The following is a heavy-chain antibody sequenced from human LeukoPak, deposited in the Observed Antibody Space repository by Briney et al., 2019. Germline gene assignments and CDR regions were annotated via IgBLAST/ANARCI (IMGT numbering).Heavy chain of an antibody. CDR2: ICGGGVDT. V-gene: IGHV3-23*01. Sequence: PGGSLRLSCAASGFTFSSYATSWVRQAPGKGLEWVSSICGGGVDTYYADSVKGRFTISRDNSKNTLYLQMNSLRVEDTAVYYCAKDPPTTGTTFDNWGRGTLVTVSS. CDR1: GFTFSSYA. J-gene: IGHJ4*02. D-gene: IGHD1-1*01. CDR3: AKDPPTTGTTFDN.